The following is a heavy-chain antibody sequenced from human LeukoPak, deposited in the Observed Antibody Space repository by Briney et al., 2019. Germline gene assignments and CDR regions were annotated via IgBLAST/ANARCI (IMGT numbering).Heavy chain of an antibody. CDR1: GYTFTSYG. J-gene: IGHJ6*02. D-gene: IGHD3-9*01. CDR3: ASVGYDILTGYYPYYYYGMDV. Sequence: ASVKVSCKASGYTFTSYGISWVRQAPGQGLEWMGWISAYNGNTNYAQKLQGRVTMTTDTSTSTAYMELRSLRSDDTAVYYCASVGYDILTGYYPYYYYGMDVWGQGTTVTVSS. V-gene: IGHV1-18*01. CDR2: ISAYNGNT.